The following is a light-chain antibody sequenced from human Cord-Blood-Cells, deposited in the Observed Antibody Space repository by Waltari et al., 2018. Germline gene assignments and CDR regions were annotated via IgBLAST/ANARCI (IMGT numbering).Light chain of an antibody. CDR1: SSDVGSYNL. CDR2: EGS. V-gene: IGLV2-23*01. CDR3: CSYAGSSTYV. Sequence: QSALTQPASVSGSPGQSITIPGTGTSSDVGSYNLVSWYQQHPGKAPKLRIYEGSKRPSRVSNRFSCSKSGNTASLTISGLQAEDEADYYCCSYAGSSTYVFGTGTKVTVL. J-gene: IGLJ1*01.